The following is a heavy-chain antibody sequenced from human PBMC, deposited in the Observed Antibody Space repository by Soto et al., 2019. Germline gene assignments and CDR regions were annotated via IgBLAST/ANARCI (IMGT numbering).Heavy chain of an antibody. CDR3: TTGVTQYYDSCGYSFDY. CDR1: GFSFNNAW. D-gene: IGHD3-22*01. CDR2: IKSNPDGGTT. J-gene: IGHJ4*02. Sequence: EVQVVESGGGLVKPGGSLRLSCAASGFSFNNAWMTWVRQAPGKGLEWVGRIKSNPDGGTTDYAASVKGRFTISRDDSKNTLYLQMTSLKNEDAAVYFCTTGVTQYYDSCGYSFDYWGQGALVTVSS. V-gene: IGHV3-15*07.